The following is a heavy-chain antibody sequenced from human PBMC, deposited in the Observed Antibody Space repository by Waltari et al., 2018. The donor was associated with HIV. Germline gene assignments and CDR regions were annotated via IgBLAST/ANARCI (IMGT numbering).Heavy chain of an antibody. V-gene: IGHV5-51*01. CDR2: IYPGDSDA. J-gene: IGHJ3*02. CDR3: VRRKGDYRTAFDI. CDR1: VNNFAGSW. D-gene: IGHD4-17*01. Sequence: EEKLVQSGAEVKEHGESLKISCTSLVNNFAGSWVGWVRQMPGKGLEWMGVIYPGDSDAVYSPSFQGRVIMSTDSSISTVYLQWSSLRASDTAMYYCVRRKGDYRTAFDIWGQGTMVTASS.